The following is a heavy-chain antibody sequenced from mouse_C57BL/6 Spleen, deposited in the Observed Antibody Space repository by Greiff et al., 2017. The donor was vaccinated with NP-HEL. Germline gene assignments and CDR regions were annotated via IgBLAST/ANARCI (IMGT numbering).Heavy chain of an antibody. V-gene: IGHV5-6*01. D-gene: IGHD4-1*01. CDR2: ISSGGSYT. Sequence: EVQGVESGGDLVKPGGSLKLSCAASGFTFSSYGMSWVRQTPDKRLEWVATISSGGSYTYYPDSVKGRFTISRDNAKNTLYLQMSSLKSEDTAMYYCARQTGPSYWSFDVWGTGTTVTVSS. J-gene: IGHJ1*03. CDR1: GFTFSSYG. CDR3: ARQTGPSYWSFDV.